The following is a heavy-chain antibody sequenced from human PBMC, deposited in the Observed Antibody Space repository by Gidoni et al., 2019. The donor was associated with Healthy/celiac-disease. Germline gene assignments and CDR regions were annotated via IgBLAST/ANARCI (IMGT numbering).Heavy chain of an antibody. CDR2: ISSSGSTI. CDR1: GFTFSSYE. D-gene: IGHD1-26*01. Sequence: EVQLVESGGGLVQPGGSLRLSCAAPGFTFSSYEMNLVRQAPGKGLEWVSYISSSGSTIYYADSVKGRFTISRDNAKNSLYLQMNSLRAEDTAVYYCARDRIVGAYNWFDPWGQGTLVTVSS. CDR3: ARDRIVGAYNWFDP. J-gene: IGHJ5*02. V-gene: IGHV3-48*03.